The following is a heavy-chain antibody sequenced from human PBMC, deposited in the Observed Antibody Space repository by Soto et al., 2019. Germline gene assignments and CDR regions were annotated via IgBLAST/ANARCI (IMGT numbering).Heavy chain of an antibody. J-gene: IGHJ6*02. Sequence: ASVKVSCKASGYTFTGYFMHWVRQAPGQGLEWMGWINPNSGGTNYAQKFQGWVTMTRDTSISTAYMELSRLRSDDTAVYYCARGPYDSSSYYSSGGMDVWGQGTTVTV. V-gene: IGHV1-2*04. D-gene: IGHD3-22*01. CDR2: INPNSGGT. CDR3: ARGPYDSSSYYSSGGMDV. CDR1: GYTFTGYF.